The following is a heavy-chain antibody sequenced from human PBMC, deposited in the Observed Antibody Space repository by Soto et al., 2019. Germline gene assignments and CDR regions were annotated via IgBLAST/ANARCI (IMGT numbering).Heavy chain of an antibody. J-gene: IGHJ4*02. V-gene: IGHV1-69*06. CDR2: IIPIFGTA. CDR3: ARAPLESCSGGSCYGLFGY. D-gene: IGHD2-15*01. CDR1: GGTFSSYA. Sequence: VASVKVSCKASGGTFSSYAISWVRQAPGQGLEWMGGIIPIFGTANYAQKFQGRVTITADKSTSTAYMELSSLRSEDTAVYYCARAPLESCSGGSCYGLFGYWGQGTLVT.